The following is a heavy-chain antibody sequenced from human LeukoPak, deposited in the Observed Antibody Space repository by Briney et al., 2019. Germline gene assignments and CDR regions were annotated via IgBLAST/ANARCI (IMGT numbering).Heavy chain of an antibody. Sequence: ASVKVSCKASGYTFTSYDINWVRQATGQGLEWMGWMNPNSGNTGYAQKFQGRVTMTRNTSISTAYMELSSLRSEDTAVCYCARGSRVGDYDWAAHRAPLDYWGQGTLVTVSS. CDR2: MNPNSGNT. CDR1: GYTFTSYD. V-gene: IGHV1-8*01. CDR3: ARGSRVGDYDWAAHRAPLDY. D-gene: IGHD4-17*01. J-gene: IGHJ4*02.